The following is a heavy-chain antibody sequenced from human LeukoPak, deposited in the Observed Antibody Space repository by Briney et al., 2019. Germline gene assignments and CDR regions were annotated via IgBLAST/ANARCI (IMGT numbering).Heavy chain of an antibody. CDR3: AREGAYYGRNFGY. CDR1: GFTFSSYA. J-gene: IGHJ4*02. V-gene: IGHV3-48*02. D-gene: IGHD3-22*01. Sequence: PGGSLRLSCAVSGFTFSSYAMNWVRQAPGKGLEWVSYITNNGTTIYYADSVKGRFTISRDNAKNSLYLQMNSPRDEDTAVFYCAREGAYYGRNFGYWGQGTLVTVSS. CDR2: ITNNGTTI.